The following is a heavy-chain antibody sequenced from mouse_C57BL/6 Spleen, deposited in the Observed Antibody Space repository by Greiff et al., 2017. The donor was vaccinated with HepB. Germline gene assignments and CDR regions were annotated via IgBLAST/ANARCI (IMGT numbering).Heavy chain of an antibody. D-gene: IGHD1-1*01. CDR3: ARIPYYGSRRDYFDY. CDR1: GYAFSSSW. CDR2: IYPGDGDT. Sequence: QVQLKESGPELVKPGASVKISCKASGYAFSSSWMNWVKQRPGKGLEWIGRIYPGDGDTNYNGKFKGKATLTADKSSSTAYMQLSSLTSEDSAVYFCARIPYYGSRRDYFDYWGQGTTLTVSS. V-gene: IGHV1-82*01. J-gene: IGHJ2*01.